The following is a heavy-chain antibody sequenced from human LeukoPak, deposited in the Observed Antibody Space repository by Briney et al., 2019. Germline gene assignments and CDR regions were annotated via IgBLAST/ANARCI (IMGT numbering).Heavy chain of an antibody. CDR1: GFTFSSYG. CDR3: AREGIAVADTRPGGDFDL. V-gene: IGHV3-33*01. J-gene: IGHJ2*01. Sequence: PGGSLRVSCAAPGFTFSSYGMHWVRQAPGKGLGWVSVIWYDGSIKYYAESVKGGFTISRENSKNTRYLQINRLRAENTAVYNCAREGIAVADTRPGGDFDLWGRGTLVTVSS. CDR2: IWYDGSIK. D-gene: IGHD6-19*01.